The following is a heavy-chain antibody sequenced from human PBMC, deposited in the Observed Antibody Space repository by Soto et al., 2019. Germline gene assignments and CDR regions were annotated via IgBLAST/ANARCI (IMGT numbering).Heavy chain of an antibody. CDR2: IIPIFGTA. D-gene: IGHD2-2*01. CDR3: AIGTRYCISTSCYLGQYYYGMDV. J-gene: IGHJ6*02. V-gene: IGHV1-69*12. Sequence: QVQLVQSGAEVKKPGSSVKVSCKASGGTFSSYAISWVRQAPGQGLEWMGGIIPIFGTANYAQKFQGRVTITADESTSTAYMELSSLRSEDTAVYYCAIGTRYCISTSCYLGQYYYGMDVWGQGTTVTVSS. CDR1: GGTFSSYA.